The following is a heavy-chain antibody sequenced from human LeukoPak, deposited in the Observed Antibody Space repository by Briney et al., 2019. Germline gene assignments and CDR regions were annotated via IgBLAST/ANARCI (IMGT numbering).Heavy chain of an antibody. V-gene: IGHV3-7*01. CDR2: IKQDGSEK. CDR1: GFTFSSYW. D-gene: IGHD3-3*01. J-gene: IGHJ6*02. CDR3: ARKYYDFWSGYYADYYGMDV. Sequence: GGSLRLSCAASGFTFSSYWMSWVRQAPGKGLEWVANIKQDGSEKYYADSVKGRFTISRDNAKNTLYLQMNSLRAEDTAVYYCARKYYDFWSGYYADYYGMDVWGQGTTATVSS.